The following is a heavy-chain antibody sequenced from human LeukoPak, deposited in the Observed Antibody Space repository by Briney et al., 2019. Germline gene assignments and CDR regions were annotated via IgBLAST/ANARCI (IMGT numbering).Heavy chain of an antibody. J-gene: IGHJ4*02. CDR2: ISGSGVT. CDR1: GFTFSTSA. D-gene: IGHD4-23*01. CDR3: VRGGDYAGIAARHDF. Sequence: PGRSLRLSCAASGFTFSTSAMTWVRQAPGKGLEWVSGISGSGVTDYADSVKGRFTISRDNSKNSLYLQMNSLRADDAALYYCVRGGDYAGIAARHDFWGRGTLVTVSS. V-gene: IGHV3-23*01.